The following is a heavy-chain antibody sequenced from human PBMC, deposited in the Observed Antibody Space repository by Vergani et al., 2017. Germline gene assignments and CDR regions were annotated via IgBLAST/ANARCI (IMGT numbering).Heavy chain of an antibody. CDR1: GGTFSSYA. CDR3: ARAGGIQLWFEYFDY. Sequence: QVQLVQSGVEVKKPGSSVKVSCKASGGTFSSYAISWVRQAPGQGLEWMGRIIPILGIANYAQKFQGRVTITADKSTSTAYMELSSLRSEDTAVYYCARAGGIQLWFEYFDYWGQGTLVTVSS. CDR2: IIPILGIA. J-gene: IGHJ4*02. D-gene: IGHD5-18*01. V-gene: IGHV1-69*04.